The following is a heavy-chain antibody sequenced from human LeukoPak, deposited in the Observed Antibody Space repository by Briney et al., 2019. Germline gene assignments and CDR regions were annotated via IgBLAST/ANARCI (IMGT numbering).Heavy chain of an antibody. D-gene: IGHD3-22*01. CDR2: ISYDGSKT. J-gene: IGHJ6*02. CDR1: GFTFSSYG. Sequence: GGSLRLSCAASGFTFSSYGMHWVRQAPGKGLEWVAVISYDGSKTYYGDSVKGRSTISRDNSKDTLYLQMNSLRAEDTAVYYCAKDRFYDSSSYPYYYAMDVWGQGTTVTVSS. CDR3: AKDRFYDSSSYPYYYAMDV. V-gene: IGHV3-30*18.